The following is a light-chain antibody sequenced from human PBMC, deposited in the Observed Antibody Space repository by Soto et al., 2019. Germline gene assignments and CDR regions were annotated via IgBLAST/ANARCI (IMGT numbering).Light chain of an antibody. Sequence: QSALTQPASVSGSPGQSVTISCTATTSDVGGYNYLSWYQQHPGKAPKLILYDGSSRPSGVSNRFSGSKSGNPASLIISGLQPEDEADYHCSSYTRTTVVFGGGTKLTVL. V-gene: IGLV2-14*03. J-gene: IGLJ2*01. CDR1: TSDVGGYNY. CDR2: DGS. CDR3: SSYTRTTVV.